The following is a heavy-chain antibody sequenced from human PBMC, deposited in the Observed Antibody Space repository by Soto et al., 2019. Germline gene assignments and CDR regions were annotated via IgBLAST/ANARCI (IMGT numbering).Heavy chain of an antibody. J-gene: IGHJ4*02. Sequence: ALVKVSCKASGYTFTSYDINWVRQATGQGLEWMGWMNPNSGNTGYAQKFQGRVTMTRNTSISTAYMELSSLRSEDTAVYYCARAMSRGGRKEIDYWGQGTLVTVSS. CDR2: MNPNSGNT. CDR3: ARAMSRGGRKEIDY. CDR1: GYTFTSYD. D-gene: IGHD3-10*01. V-gene: IGHV1-8*01.